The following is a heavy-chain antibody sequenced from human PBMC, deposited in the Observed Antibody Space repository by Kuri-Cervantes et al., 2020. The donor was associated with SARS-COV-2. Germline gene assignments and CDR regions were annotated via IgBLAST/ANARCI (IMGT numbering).Heavy chain of an antibody. CDR2: IYYSGST. D-gene: IGHD4-17*01. V-gene: IGHV4-39*07. J-gene: IGHJ6*02. Sequence: SETLSLTCTVPAGSISSSSYYWGWLRQPPGKGLEWIGSIYYSGSTYYNPSLKSRVTISVDTSKNQFSLKLSTVTAADTALYYWARAQHYGDYYYGIDVWGQGTTVTVSS. CDR3: ARAQHYGDYYYGIDV. CDR1: AGSISSSSYY.